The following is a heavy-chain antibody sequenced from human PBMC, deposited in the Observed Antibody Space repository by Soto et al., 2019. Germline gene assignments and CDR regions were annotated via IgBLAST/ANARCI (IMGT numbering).Heavy chain of an antibody. D-gene: IGHD3-3*01. CDR3: ARDGPIFN. CDR1: GGSISSGGYY. V-gene: IGHV4-31*03. CDR2: IYYSGST. J-gene: IGHJ4*02. Sequence: SETLSLTCTVSGGSISSGGYYWSWIRQHPGKGLEWIGYIYYSGSTYYNPSLKSRVIISVDTSKNQFSLNLSSVTAADTAVYYCARDGPIFNWGQGTLVTVSS.